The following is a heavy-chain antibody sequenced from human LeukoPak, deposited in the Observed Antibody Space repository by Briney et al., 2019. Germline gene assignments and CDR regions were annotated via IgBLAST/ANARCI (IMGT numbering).Heavy chain of an antibody. CDR1: GFTFSSYS. V-gene: IGHV3-21*01. Sequence: GGSLRLSCAASGFTFSSYSMNWVRQAPGKGLEWVSSISSSSSYIYYADLVKGRFTISRDNAKNSLYLQMNSLRAEDTAVYYCARDSIAVAGLNWFDPWGQGTLVTVSS. CDR2: ISSSSSYI. CDR3: ARDSIAVAGLNWFDP. D-gene: IGHD6-19*01. J-gene: IGHJ5*02.